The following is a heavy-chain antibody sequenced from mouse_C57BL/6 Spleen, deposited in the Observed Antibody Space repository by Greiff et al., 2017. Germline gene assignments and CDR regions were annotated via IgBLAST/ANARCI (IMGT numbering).Heavy chain of an antibody. V-gene: IGHV5-17*01. CDR2: ISSGGGTI. Sequence: EVMLVESGGGLVKPGGSLKLSCAASGFTFSDYGMHWVRQAPEKGLEWVAYISSGGGTIYYADTVKGRFTISRDNAKNTLFLQMSSLRSEDTAMYYCARQFAMDYWGQGTSVTVSS. CDR3: ARQFAMDY. CDR1: GFTFSDYG. J-gene: IGHJ4*01.